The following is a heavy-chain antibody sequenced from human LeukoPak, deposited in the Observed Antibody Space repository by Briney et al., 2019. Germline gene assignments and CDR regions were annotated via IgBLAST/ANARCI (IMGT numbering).Heavy chain of an antibody. J-gene: IGHJ4*02. CDR2: ISGSGGST. CDR3: ARLYNWNYVDY. CDR1: GFTFSSYA. D-gene: IGHD1-20*01. V-gene: IGHV3-23*01. Sequence: GGSLRLSCAASGFTFSSYAMSWVSQAPGKGLEWVSAISGSGGSTYYADSVKGRFTISRDNSKNTLYLQMNSLRAEDTAVYYCARLYNWNYVDYWGQGTLVTVSS.